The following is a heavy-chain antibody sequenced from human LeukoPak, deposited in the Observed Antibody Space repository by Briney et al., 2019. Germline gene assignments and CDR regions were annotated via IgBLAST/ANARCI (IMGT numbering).Heavy chain of an antibody. D-gene: IGHD3-10*01. CDR1: GYTYTDCG. V-gene: IGHV1-18*01. CDR3: ARSMVRAVTQVASDY. CDR2: ISTYNGNT. Sequence: ASVKVSRKASGYTYTDCGINWVRQAPGQGLEWMGWISTYNGNTIYAEKLQGRVTMTRDTSTSTAYMDLRSLRSDDTAVYYCARSMVRAVTQVASDYWGQGTLVTVSS. J-gene: IGHJ4*02.